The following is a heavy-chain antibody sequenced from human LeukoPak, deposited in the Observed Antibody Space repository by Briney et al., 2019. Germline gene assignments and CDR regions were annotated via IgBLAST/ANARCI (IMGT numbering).Heavy chain of an antibody. D-gene: IGHD3-9*01. Sequence: ASVKVSCKASGYTFTSYGISWVRQAPGQGLEWMGWISAYNGNTNYAQKLQGRVTMTTDTSTSTAYMEPRSLRSDDTAVYYCARVGLRYFDWLLSWFDPWGQGTLVTVSS. CDR3: ARVGLRYFDWLLSWFDP. V-gene: IGHV1-18*01. CDR2: ISAYNGNT. CDR1: GYTFTSYG. J-gene: IGHJ5*02.